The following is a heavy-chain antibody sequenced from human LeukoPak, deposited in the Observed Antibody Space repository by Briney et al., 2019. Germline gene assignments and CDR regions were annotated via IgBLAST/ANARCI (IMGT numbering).Heavy chain of an antibody. V-gene: IGHV4-34*01. Sequence: PSETLFLTCAVHGESFSGYYWSWMRQPPGKGLEWIGQINHSGRTNYNPSLKSRVTISVDTSKNQFSLKVNSVTAADTAVYYCARHAHYSNYGANDYCGQGTLVTVSS. CDR1: GESFSGYY. CDR3: ARHAHYSNYGANDY. J-gene: IGHJ4*02. D-gene: IGHD4-11*01. CDR2: INHSGRT.